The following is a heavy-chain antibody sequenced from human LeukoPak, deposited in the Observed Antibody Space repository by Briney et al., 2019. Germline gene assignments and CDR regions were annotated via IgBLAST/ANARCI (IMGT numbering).Heavy chain of an antibody. V-gene: IGHV3-23*01. Sequence: PGGSLRLSCAASGFTFSSYAMSWVRQAPGKGLEWVSAISGSGGSTYYADSVKGRFTISRDNSRNTLYLQMNSLRVEDTAVYYCAKDGIVVVPAAIEPDAFDIWGQGTMVTVSS. CDR3: AKDGIVVVPAAIEPDAFDI. D-gene: IGHD2-2*01. CDR1: GFTFSSYA. CDR2: ISGSGGST. J-gene: IGHJ3*02.